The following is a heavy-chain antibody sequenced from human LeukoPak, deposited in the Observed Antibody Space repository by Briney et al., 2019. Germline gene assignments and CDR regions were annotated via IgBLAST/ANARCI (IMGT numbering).Heavy chain of an antibody. J-gene: IGHJ4*02. Sequence: ASVKVSCKASGGTFSSYAISWVRQAPGQGLEWMGWISAYNGNTNYAQKLQGRVTMTTDTSTSTAYMELRSLRSDDTAVYYCARSSSGQYYFDYWGQGTLVTVSS. CDR3: ARSSSGQYYFDY. D-gene: IGHD6-19*01. V-gene: IGHV1-18*01. CDR2: ISAYNGNT. CDR1: GGTFSSYA.